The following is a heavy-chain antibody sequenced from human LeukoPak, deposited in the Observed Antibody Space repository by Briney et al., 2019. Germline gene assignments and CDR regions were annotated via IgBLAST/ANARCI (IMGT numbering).Heavy chain of an antibody. CDR2: ISRKGDNI. Sequence: GGSLRLSCAASGFTFSSYAMSWVRQAPGKGLEWVSHISRKGDNIYYADSVKGRFTISRDNSRSTLYLQMNSLRAEDTAVYYCAKNLIIYYDSSGFDYWGQGTLVTVSS. CDR1: GFTFSSYA. CDR3: AKNLIIYYDSSGFDY. V-gene: IGHV3-23*01. J-gene: IGHJ4*02. D-gene: IGHD3-22*01.